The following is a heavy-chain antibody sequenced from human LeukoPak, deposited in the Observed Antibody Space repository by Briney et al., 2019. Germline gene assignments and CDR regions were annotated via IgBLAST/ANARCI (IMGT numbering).Heavy chain of an antibody. CDR2: IIPIFGTA. J-gene: IGHJ6*03. V-gene: IGHV1-69*13. Sequence: SVKVSCTASGGTFSSYAISWVRQAPGQGLEWMGGIIPIFGTANYAQKFQGRVTIAADESTSTAYMELSSLRSEDTAVYYCARGVTYYYGSGSRYYYYMDVWGKGTTVTISS. CDR3: ARGVTYYYGSGSRYYYYMDV. CDR1: GGTFSSYA. D-gene: IGHD3-10*01.